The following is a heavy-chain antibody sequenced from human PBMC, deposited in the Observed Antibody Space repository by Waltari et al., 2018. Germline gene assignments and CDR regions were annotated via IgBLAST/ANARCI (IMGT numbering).Heavy chain of an antibody. J-gene: IGHJ4*02. Sequence: QVQLQGSGPGLVKPSETLSLTCAVSGYSISSGYYWGWIRQPPGKGLEWIGSIYHSGRTVYNPSLKSRVTISVDTAKNQFSLKLSSVTAADTAVYYCARDGQQLVPLDYWGQGTLATVSS. CDR2: IYHSGRT. D-gene: IGHD6-13*01. V-gene: IGHV4-38-2*02. CDR3: ARDGQQLVPLDY. CDR1: GYSISSGYY.